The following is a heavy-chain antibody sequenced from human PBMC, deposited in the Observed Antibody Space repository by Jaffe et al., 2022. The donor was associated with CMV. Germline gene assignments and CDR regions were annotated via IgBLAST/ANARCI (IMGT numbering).Heavy chain of an antibody. D-gene: IGHD4-17*01. Sequence: QVQLVESGGGVVQPGRSLRLSCAASGFTFSSYGMHWVRQAPGKGLEWVAVISYDGSNKYYADSVKGRFTISRDNSKNTLYLQMNSLRAEDTAVYYCAKGGVDYGDGYFDLWGRGTLVTVSS. CDR1: GFTFSSYG. CDR3: AKGGVDYGDGYFDL. CDR2: ISYDGSNK. J-gene: IGHJ2*01. V-gene: IGHV3-30*18.